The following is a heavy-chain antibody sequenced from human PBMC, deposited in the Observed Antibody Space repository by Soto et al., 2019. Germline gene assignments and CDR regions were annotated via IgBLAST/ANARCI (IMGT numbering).Heavy chain of an antibody. CDR1: GFTVSSNY. J-gene: IGHJ6*02. Sequence: GGSLRLSCAASGFTVSSNYMSWVRQAPGKGLEWVSVIYSGGSTYYADSVKGRFTISRDNSKNTLYLQMNSLRAEDTAVYYCAREGSGSPTGYGMDVWGQGTTVTVS. CDR3: AREGSGSPTGYGMDV. D-gene: IGHD2-15*01. V-gene: IGHV3-53*01. CDR2: IYSGGST.